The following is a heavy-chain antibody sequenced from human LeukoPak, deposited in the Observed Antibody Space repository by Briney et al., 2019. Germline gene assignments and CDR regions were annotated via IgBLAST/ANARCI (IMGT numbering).Heavy chain of an antibody. CDR1: GGTFSSYA. D-gene: IGHD4-17*01. CDR3: AKDFEGFTVTSPY. V-gene: IGHV3-23*01. Sequence: ASVKVSCKASGGTFSSYAMSWVRQAPGKGLEWVSAISGSGGSTYYADSVKGRFTISRDNSKNTLYLQMNSLRAEDTAVYYCAKDFEGFTVTSPYWGQGTLVTVSS. J-gene: IGHJ4*02. CDR2: ISGSGGST.